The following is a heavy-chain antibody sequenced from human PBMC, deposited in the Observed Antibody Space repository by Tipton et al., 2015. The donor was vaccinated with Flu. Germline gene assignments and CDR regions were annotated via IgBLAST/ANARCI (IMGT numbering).Heavy chain of an antibody. CDR3: AKSGSYLEYLQH. CDR1: GGSISNYY. D-gene: IGHD1-26*01. J-gene: IGHJ1*01. CDR2: MYASGGT. Sequence: TLSLTCTVSGGSISNYYWGWIRQPAGKGLEFIGRMYASGGTRYNPSPKSRVTMSANTSKNQFSLKLTSVSAADTAVYYCAKSGSYLEYLQHWGQGTLVTVSS. V-gene: IGHV4-4*07.